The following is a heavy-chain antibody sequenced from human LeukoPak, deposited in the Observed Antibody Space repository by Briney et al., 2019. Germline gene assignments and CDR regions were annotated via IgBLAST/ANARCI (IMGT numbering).Heavy chain of an antibody. CDR1: GFTFSSHW. D-gene: IGHD5-12*01. CDR3: AKKRGYSGYDQDVYFDY. V-gene: IGHV3-23*01. J-gene: IGHJ4*02. CDR2: ISGSGGST. Sequence: PGGSLRLSCAASGFTFSSHWMSWVRQAPGKGREWVSPISGSGGSTYYADSVKGRLTISRDNSKNTLYLQMNSLRAEDTAVYYCAKKRGYSGYDQDVYFDYWGQGTLVTVSS.